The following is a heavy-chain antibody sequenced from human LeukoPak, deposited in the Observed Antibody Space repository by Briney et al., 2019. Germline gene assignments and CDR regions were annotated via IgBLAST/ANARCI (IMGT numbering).Heavy chain of an antibody. D-gene: IGHD3-22*01. CDR1: GFTFSSYW. J-gene: IGHJ4*02. Sequence: PGGSLRLSCAASGFTFSSYWMSWVRQAPGKGLEWVANIKQDGSEKYYVDSVKGRFTISRDNAKNSLYLQMNSLRAEDTAVYYCARHYGSSGYGIDYWGQGTLVTVSS. V-gene: IGHV3-7*01. CDR3: ARHYGSSGYGIDY. CDR2: IKQDGSEK.